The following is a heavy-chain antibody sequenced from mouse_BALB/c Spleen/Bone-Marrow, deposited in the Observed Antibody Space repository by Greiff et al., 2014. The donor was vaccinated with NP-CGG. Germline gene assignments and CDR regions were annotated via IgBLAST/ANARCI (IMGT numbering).Heavy chain of an antibody. Sequence: VQLQQSGAELVKPGASVELSCTASGFNFKDTYMHWVKQSPEQGLEWIGRIDPANGNTKYDPKFQGKVTITADPSSNTAYLQLSSVTSEDTSVYSCGSDFNGSSLFAYWGQGTLVTVSA. CDR1: GFNFKDTY. CDR3: GSDFNGSSLFAY. D-gene: IGHD1-1*01. CDR2: IDPANGNT. J-gene: IGHJ3*01. V-gene: IGHV14-3*02.